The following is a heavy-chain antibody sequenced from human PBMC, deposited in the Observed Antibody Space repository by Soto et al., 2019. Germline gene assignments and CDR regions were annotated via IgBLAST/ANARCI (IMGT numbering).Heavy chain of an antibody. CDR3: ARGITGTDINWFDP. J-gene: IGHJ5*02. V-gene: IGHV1-8*01. Sequence: ASVKVSCKASGYTFTSYDINWVRQATGQGLEWMGWMNPNSGNTGYAQKFQGRVTMTRNTSISTAYMELSSLRSEDTAVYYCARGITGTDINWFDPWGQGALVTVYS. D-gene: IGHD1-20*01. CDR1: GYTFTSYD. CDR2: MNPNSGNT.